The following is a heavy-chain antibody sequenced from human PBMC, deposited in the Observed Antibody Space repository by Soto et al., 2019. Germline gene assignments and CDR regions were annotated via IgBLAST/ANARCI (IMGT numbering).Heavy chain of an antibody. J-gene: IGHJ4*02. Sequence: QVQLEQSGAEVKMPGSSVRLSCKASGGSFYSYVFFWVRQAPGQGLEYMGGIIPLFNTPSYSQKFHGRATIAADGSTHPAHWDRNSLTSEDTALYFCATMGRDGEEFDSFVQYWGQGSLVTVSS. V-gene: IGHV1-69*01. CDR2: IIPLFNTP. CDR3: ATMGRDGEEFDSFVQY. D-gene: IGHD3-10*01. CDR1: GGSFYSYV.